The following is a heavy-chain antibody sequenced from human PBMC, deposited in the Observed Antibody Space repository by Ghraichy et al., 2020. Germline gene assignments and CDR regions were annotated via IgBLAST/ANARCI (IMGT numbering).Heavy chain of an antibody. J-gene: IGHJ6*03. CDR1: GGSISSHY. D-gene: IGHD4-23*01. CDR2: IYDSGST. CDR3: ARAPPLVRGLGYMDV. V-gene: IGHV4-59*11. Sequence: SETLSLTCTVSGGSISSHYWSWIRQPPGKGLEWIGYIYDSGSTNYNPSLKSRVTISVDTSKNQFSLKLSSVTAADTAVYYCARAPPLVRGLGYMDVWGKGTTVTVSS.